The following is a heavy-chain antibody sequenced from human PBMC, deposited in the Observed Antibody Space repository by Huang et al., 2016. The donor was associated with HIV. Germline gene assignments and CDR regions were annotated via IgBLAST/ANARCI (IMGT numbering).Heavy chain of an antibody. CDR3: ARGGSGYDY. CDR1: GFKFAFYW. J-gene: IGHJ4*02. Sequence: EVQLVQSGGGLVQPGKSLTLSCAGSGFKFAFYWISWVRQAPVKGLELVTNIREDGGERHYVGHVKGRFTISRDNAKNSVYLQMDSLRVDDTAVYFCARGGSGYDYWGQGSLVTVSS. CDR2: IREDGGER. V-gene: IGHV3-7*01. D-gene: IGHD5-12*01.